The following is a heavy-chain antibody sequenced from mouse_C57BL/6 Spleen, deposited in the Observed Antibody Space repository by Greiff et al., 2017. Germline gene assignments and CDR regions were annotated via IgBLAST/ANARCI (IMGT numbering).Heavy chain of an antibody. CDR2: IYPRSGNT. J-gene: IGHJ2*01. D-gene: IGHD1-1*01. CDR3: ARSNYGSSPHIGY. V-gene: IGHV1-81*01. Sequence: QVQLQQSGAELARPGASVTLSCKASGYTFTSYGISWVKQRTGQGLEWIGEIYPRSGNTYYNEKFKGKATLTADKYSSKAYMELRILTSEDSAVYFCARSNYGSSPHIGYWGQGTTLTVSS. CDR1: GYTFTSYG.